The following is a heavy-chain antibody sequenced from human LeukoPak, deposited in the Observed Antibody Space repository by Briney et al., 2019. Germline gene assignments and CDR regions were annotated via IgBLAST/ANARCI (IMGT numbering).Heavy chain of an antibody. D-gene: IGHD2-2*01. CDR2: ISSSSSYI. Sequence: PGGSLRLSCAASGFTFSNYSMNWVRQAPGKGLEWVSSISSSSSYIYYADSVKGRFTISRDNAKNSLYLQMNSLRAEDTAVYYCARDDFGYCSSTSCYAEREFYYYGRDVWGQGTRVSVSS. CDR1: GFTFSNYS. V-gene: IGHV3-21*01. J-gene: IGHJ6*02. CDR3: ARDDFGYCSSTSCYAEREFYYYGRDV.